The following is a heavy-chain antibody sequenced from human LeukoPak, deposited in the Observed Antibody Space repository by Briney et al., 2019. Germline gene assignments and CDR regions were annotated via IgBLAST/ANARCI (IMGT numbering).Heavy chain of an antibody. CDR2: INHGGSA. D-gene: IGHD6-6*01. Sequence: SETLSLTCAVYGGSFSAYYCSWIRLPPGKGLEWMGEINHGGSANYTPSRQSRVTISEATSKHQFSLNLSSVTAPDTAVYYCARGPQSIAARPLYYWGQGNLVTVSS. CDR3: ARGPQSIAARPLYY. J-gene: IGHJ4*02. CDR1: GGSFSAYY. V-gene: IGHV4-34*01.